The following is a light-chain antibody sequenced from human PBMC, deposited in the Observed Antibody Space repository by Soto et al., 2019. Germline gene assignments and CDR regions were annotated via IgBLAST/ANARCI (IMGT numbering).Light chain of an antibody. Sequence: EIVLTQSPGTLSLSPGERATLSCRASQSVSNNYLAWYQQKPGQAPRLVIYGASSRGTGIPDRFSASGSGTDFTLTISRLEPEDFAVYYCRQYISSPLTFGQGTKVDIK. CDR2: GAS. J-gene: IGKJ1*01. V-gene: IGKV3-20*01. CDR1: QSVSNNY. CDR3: RQYISSPLT.